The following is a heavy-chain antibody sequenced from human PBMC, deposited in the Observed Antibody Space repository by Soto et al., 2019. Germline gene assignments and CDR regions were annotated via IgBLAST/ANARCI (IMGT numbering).Heavy chain of an antibody. CDR2: ISSDGRSI. Sequence: EVQLVESGGGFVQPGGSLRLSCAASGFTFSSDWMHWVRQAPGAGPVWVSRISSDGRSIYQADSVKGRSTVSRDNAKNTLYLQMSSLRADDTAVYYCGRSREGYSYFEHWGQGILVTVSS. J-gene: IGHJ4*02. CDR3: GRSREGYSYFEH. CDR1: GFTFSSDW. V-gene: IGHV3-74*01. D-gene: IGHD4-4*01.